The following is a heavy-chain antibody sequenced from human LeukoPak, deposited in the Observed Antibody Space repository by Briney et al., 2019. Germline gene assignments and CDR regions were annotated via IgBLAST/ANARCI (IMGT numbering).Heavy chain of an antibody. CDR2: IWYEGSNK. D-gene: IGHD6-19*01. CDR1: GFTFSSYG. J-gene: IGHJ6*02. CDR3: ARGRWLVQAGGSDYYYYGMDV. V-gene: IGHV3-33*01. Sequence: PGGSLRLSCAASGFTFSSYGMHWVRQAPGKGLEWVAVIWYEGSNKYYADSVKGRFTISSDNSKNTLYLQMNSLRAEDTAVYYCARGRWLVQAGGSDYYYYGMDVWGQGTTVTVSS.